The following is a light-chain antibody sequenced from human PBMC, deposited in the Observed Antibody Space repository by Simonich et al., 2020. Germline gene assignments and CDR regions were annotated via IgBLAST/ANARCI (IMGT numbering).Light chain of an antibody. CDR3: SSYTSSSPWV. J-gene: IGLJ3*02. CDR2: DFS. CDR1: SRDVGGYNY. Sequence: QSALTQPASVSGSPGQSITISCTGTSRDVGGYNYVSWYQQHPGKAPKLMISDFSMRPAGVSNRFSGSKSGNTASLTISGLQAEDEADYYCSSYTSSSPWVFGGGTKLTVL. V-gene: IGLV2-14*01.